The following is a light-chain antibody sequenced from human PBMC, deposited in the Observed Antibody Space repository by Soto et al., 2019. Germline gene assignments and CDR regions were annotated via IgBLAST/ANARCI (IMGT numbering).Light chain of an antibody. CDR2: DAS. CDR1: QSVSRD. CDR3: QHRHN. V-gene: IGKV3-11*01. Sequence: DIVLTQSPATLSLSPGERATISCRASQSVSRDFAWYQQKPGQAPRLLIYDASSRATGIPARFSGSGSGTDFTLTINSLQPEDFAVYYCQHRHNFGPGTKMDFK. J-gene: IGKJ3*01.